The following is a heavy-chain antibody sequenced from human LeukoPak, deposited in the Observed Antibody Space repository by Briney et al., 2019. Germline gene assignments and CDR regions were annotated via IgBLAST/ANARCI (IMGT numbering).Heavy chain of an antibody. CDR3: AVRRFGRYYYMDV. Sequence: SETLSLTCAVYGGSFSGYYWSWIRQPPGKGLEWIGEINHSGSTNYNPSLKSRVTISVDTSKNQFSLKLSSVTAADTAVYYCAVRRFGRYYYMDVWGKGTTVTISS. D-gene: IGHD3-10*01. CDR1: GGSFSGYY. V-gene: IGHV4-34*01. J-gene: IGHJ6*03. CDR2: INHSGST.